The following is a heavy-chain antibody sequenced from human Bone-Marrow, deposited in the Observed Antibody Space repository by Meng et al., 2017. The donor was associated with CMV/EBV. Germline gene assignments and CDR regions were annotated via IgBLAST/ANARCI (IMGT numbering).Heavy chain of an antibody. Sequence: ASVKVSCKASGYTFTGYYMHWVRQAPGQGLEWMGWINPNSGGTNYAQKFQGRVTMTRDTSISTAYMELSRLRSDDTAVYYCARGRYSYGPSYYYYYGMDVWGQWTTVTVAS. CDR1: GYTFTGYY. J-gene: IGHJ6*02. D-gene: IGHD5-18*01. V-gene: IGHV1-2*02. CDR3: ARGRYSYGPSYYYYYGMDV. CDR2: INPNSGGT.